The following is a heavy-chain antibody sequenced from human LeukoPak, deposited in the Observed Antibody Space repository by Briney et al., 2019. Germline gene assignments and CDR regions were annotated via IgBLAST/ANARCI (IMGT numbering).Heavy chain of an antibody. V-gene: IGHV4-59*01. CDR3: AGSGEWLLDS. Sequence: SETLSLTCTVSGRSISNYYWSWIRQPPGKGLEWIGYIYYSGSTNYNPSLKSRVTISVDTSKNQFSLKLSSVTAADTAVYYCAGSGEWLLDSWGQGTLVTVSS. CDR1: GRSISNYY. CDR2: IYYSGST. D-gene: IGHD5-12*01. J-gene: IGHJ4*02.